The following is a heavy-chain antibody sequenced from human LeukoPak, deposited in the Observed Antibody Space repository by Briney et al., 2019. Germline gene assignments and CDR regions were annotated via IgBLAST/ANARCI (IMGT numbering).Heavy chain of an antibody. CDR1: GYTFTGYY. D-gene: IGHD2-15*01. CDR3: ATGDLVVWLDLFDY. V-gene: IGHV1-2*02. CDR2: INPNSGGT. J-gene: IGHJ4*02. Sequence: ASVKVSCKASGYTFTGYYMHWVRQAPGQGLEWMGWINPNSGGTNYAQKFQGRVTMTRDTSISTAYMELSRLRSDDTAVYYCATGDLVVWLDLFDYWAREPWSPSPQ.